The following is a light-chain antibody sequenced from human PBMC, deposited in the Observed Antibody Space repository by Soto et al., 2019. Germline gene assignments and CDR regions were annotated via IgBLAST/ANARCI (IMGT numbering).Light chain of an antibody. CDR2: GAS. J-gene: IGKJ1*01. Sequence: EIVVSQSPGALSLSPGERATLSCRASQSVSNNYLAWYQQKPGQAPRLLIYGASNRATGIPDRFSGSGFGTDFTLTISRLEPEDFAVYYCQQYGSSGTFGQGTKVDI. V-gene: IGKV3-20*01. CDR3: QQYGSSGT. CDR1: QSVSNNY.